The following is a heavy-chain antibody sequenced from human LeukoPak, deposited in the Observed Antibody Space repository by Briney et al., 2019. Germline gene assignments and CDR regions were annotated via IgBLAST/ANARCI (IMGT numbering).Heavy chain of an antibody. V-gene: IGHV4-59*01. CDR1: GGSISSYY. CDR3: ARGSSGSRDY. CDR2: IDYSGST. Sequence: SETLSLTCTVSGGSISSYYWSWIRQPPGKGLEWIGYIDYSGSTNYNPSLKSRVTISVDTSKNQFSLKLSSVTAADTAVYYCARGSSGSRDYWGQGTLVTVSS. J-gene: IGHJ4*02. D-gene: IGHD6-19*01.